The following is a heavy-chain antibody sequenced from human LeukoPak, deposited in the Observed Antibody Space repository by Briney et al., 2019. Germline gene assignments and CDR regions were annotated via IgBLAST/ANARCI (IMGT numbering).Heavy chain of an antibody. D-gene: IGHD4-17*01. CDR3: ARSSAANDYGDSEYFQH. V-gene: IGHV1-3*01. CDR1: GYTFTSYA. J-gene: IGHJ1*01. Sequence: ASVKVSCKASGYTFTSYAMHWVRQAPGQRLEWMGWINAGNGNTKYSQKFQGRVTITRDTSASTAYMELSSLRSEDTAVYYCARSSAANDYGDSEYFQHWGQGTLVTVSS. CDR2: INAGNGNT.